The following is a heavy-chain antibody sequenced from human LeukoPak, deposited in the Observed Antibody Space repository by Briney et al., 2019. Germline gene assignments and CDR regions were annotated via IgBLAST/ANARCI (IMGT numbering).Heavy chain of an antibody. D-gene: IGHD6-19*01. J-gene: IGHJ4*02. V-gene: IGHV3-30*18. CDR2: ISYDGSNK. CDR3: AKGSSGWYEDY. Sequence: GGSLRLSCAASGFTFSSYGMHWVRQAPGKGLEWVAAISYDGSNKYYADSVKGRFTISRDNSKNTPYLQMNSLRAEDTAVYYCAKGSSGWYEDYWGQGTLVTVSS. CDR1: GFTFSSYG.